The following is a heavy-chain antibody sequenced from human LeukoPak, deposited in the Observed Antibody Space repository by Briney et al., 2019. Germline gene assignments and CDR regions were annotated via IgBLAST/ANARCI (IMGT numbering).Heavy chain of an antibody. D-gene: IGHD6-13*01. CDR1: GGSISSGGYS. Sequence: PSQTLSLTCAVSGGSISSGGYSWSWIRQPPGKGLEWIGYIYHSGSTYYNPSLKSRVTISVDRSKNQFSLKLSSVTAADTAVYYCARASIAAAGTGSDYWGQGTLVTVSS. CDR3: ARASIAAAGTGSDY. CDR2: IYHSGST. V-gene: IGHV4-30-2*01. J-gene: IGHJ4*02.